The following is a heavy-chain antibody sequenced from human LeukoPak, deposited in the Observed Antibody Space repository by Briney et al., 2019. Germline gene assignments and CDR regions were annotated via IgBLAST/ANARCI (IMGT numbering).Heavy chain of an antibody. V-gene: IGHV4-34*08. Sequence: GSLRLSCAASGFTFSSYSMNWVRQAPGKGLEWIGEINHSGITNYNPSLKSRVTISVDTSKNQFSLKLSSVTAADTAVYYCATTYYDSSGYYYLGYWGQGTLVTVSS. CDR2: INHSGIT. CDR1: GFTFSSYS. J-gene: IGHJ4*02. D-gene: IGHD3-22*01. CDR3: ATTYYDSSGYYYLGY.